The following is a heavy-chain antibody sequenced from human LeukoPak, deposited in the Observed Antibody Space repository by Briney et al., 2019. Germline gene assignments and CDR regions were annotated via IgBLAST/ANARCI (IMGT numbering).Heavy chain of an antibody. CDR1: GFTFSDYY. J-gene: IGHJ4*02. D-gene: IGHD3-10*01. Sequence: GGSLRLSCAASGFTFSDYYMSWIRQAPGKGLEWVSYISSSGSTIYYADSVKGRFTISRDNAKNSLYLQMNSLRAEDTALYYCARRITMVRGVNIRYYFDYWGQGTLVTVSS. V-gene: IGHV3-11*01. CDR2: ISSSGSTI. CDR3: ARRITMVRGVNIRYYFDY.